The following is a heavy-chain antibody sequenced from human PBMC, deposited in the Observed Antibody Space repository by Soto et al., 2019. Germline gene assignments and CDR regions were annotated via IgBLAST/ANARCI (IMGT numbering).Heavy chain of an antibody. CDR3: AKGYDSSGYYHFDY. CDR1: GFTFSSYG. J-gene: IGHJ4*02. CDR2: ISYDGSNK. Sequence: QVQLVESGGGVVQPGRSLRLSCAASGFTFSSYGMHWVRQAPGKGLEWVAVISYDGSNKYYADSVKGRFTISRDNSKNTLYLQMNSLRAEDTAVHYCAKGYDSSGYYHFDYWGQGTLVTVSS. V-gene: IGHV3-30*18. D-gene: IGHD3-22*01.